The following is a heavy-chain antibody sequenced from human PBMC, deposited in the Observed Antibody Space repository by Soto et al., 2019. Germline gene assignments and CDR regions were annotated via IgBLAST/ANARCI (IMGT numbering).Heavy chain of an antibody. D-gene: IGHD3-22*01. CDR1: GFTFDDFT. CDR3: AKDHGGPYSCGYYYYFDY. CDR2: ISWDGGST. J-gene: IGHJ4*02. V-gene: IGHV3-43*01. Sequence: EVQLVESGGVVVQPGGSLRLSCAASGFTFDDFTMHWVRQAPGKGLECVSLISWDGGSTYYSDSVKGRFTISRDNSKNSLYLQMNSLRTEDTALYYCAKDHGGPYSCGYYYYFDYWGQGTLVTVSS.